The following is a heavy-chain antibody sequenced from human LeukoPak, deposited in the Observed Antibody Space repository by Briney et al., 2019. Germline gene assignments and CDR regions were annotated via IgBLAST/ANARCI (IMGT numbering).Heavy chain of an antibody. J-gene: IGHJ4*02. V-gene: IGHV3-7*01. Sequence: PGGSLRLSCVASGFTFTTSWMSWVRQAPGKGLEWVATINQDGGQEYYVDSVKGRFTISRDNAKNSLYLQMNTLRAEDTAMYYCAKYSRSWAIWGQGTLVTVSS. CDR2: INQDGGQE. CDR3: AKYSRSWAI. CDR1: GFTFTTSW. D-gene: IGHD6-13*01.